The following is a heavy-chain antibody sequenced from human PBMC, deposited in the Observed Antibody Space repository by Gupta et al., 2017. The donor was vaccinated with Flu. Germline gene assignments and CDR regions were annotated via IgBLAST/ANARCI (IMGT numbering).Heavy chain of an antibody. CDR2: INHSGST. D-gene: IGHD3-10*01. CDR3: ARGVLLWFGEYYYYYMDV. Sequence: QVQLQQWGAGLLKPSETLSLTCAVYGGSFSGYYWSWIRQPPGKGLEWIGEINHSGSTNYNPSLKSRVTISVDTSKNQFSLKLSSVTAADTAVYYCARGVLLWFGEYYYYYMDVWGKGTTVTVSS. CDR1: GGSFSGYY. J-gene: IGHJ6*03. V-gene: IGHV4-34*01.